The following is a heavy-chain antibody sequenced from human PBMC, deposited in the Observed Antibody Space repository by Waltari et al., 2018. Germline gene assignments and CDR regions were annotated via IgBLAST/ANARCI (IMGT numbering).Heavy chain of an antibody. CDR2: INPRNGET. Sequence: QLVPSAAEVKKPGASARFSSQTSGYTFSPHHIHWVRQAPGQGLEWMGWINPRNGETKYTQTFHGRVTLTRDTSINTAYMELSSLIFDDTAVYYCAREGSHLTTVNDFWGQGTLVIVSS. J-gene: IGHJ4*02. CDR1: GYTFSPHH. CDR3: AREGSHLTTVNDF. V-gene: IGHV1-2*02. D-gene: IGHD4-4*01.